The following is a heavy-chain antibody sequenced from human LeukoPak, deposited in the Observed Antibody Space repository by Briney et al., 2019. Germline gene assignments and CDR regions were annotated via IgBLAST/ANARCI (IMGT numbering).Heavy chain of an antibody. V-gene: IGHV4-59*12. CDR2: IYYSGST. CDR3: ARDCEYFDY. D-gene: IGHD2-21*01. Sequence: SETLSLTCTVSGGSISSYYWSWIRQPPGKGLEWIGYIYYSGSTNYNPSLKSRVTISVDASKNQFSLKLSSVTAADTAVYYCARDCEYFDYWGQGTLVTVSS. CDR1: GGSISSYY. J-gene: IGHJ4*02.